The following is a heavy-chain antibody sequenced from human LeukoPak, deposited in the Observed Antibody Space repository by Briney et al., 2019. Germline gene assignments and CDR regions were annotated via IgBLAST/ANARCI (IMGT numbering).Heavy chain of an antibody. CDR3: ARTTTGYYYYGMDV. D-gene: IGHD1-1*01. CDR2: ISSSSSYI. CDR1: GFTFSNFG. Sequence: GGSLRLSCVASGFTFSNFGMSWVRQAPGKGLEWVSSISSSSSYIYYADSVKGRFTISRDNAKNSLYLQMNSLRAEDTAVYYCARTTTGYYYYGMDVWGQGTTVTVSS. J-gene: IGHJ6*02. V-gene: IGHV3-21*01.